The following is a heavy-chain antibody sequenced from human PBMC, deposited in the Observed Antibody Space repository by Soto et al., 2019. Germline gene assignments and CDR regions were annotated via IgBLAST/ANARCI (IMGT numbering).Heavy chain of an antibody. CDR1: GFTFSSYA. J-gene: IGHJ4*02. Sequence: GGSLRLSCAASGFTFSSYAMSWVRQAPGKGLEWVSAISGSGGSTYYADSVKGRFTISRDNSKNTLYLQMNSLRAEDTAVYYCAKVGGVAARLPEYYFDYWGQGTLVTVSS. CDR2: ISGSGGST. D-gene: IGHD6-6*01. V-gene: IGHV3-23*01. CDR3: AKVGGVAARLPEYYFDY.